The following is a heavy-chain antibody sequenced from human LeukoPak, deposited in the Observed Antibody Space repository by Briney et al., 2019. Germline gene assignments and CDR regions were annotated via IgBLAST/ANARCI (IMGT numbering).Heavy chain of an antibody. Sequence: PGRSLRLSCAASGFTFSSYGVHWVRQAPGKGLEWGAVIWYDGSNKYYADSVKGRFTISRDNSKNTLYLQMNSLRAEDTAVYYCAKDSTGGIGAFDIWGQGTMVTVSS. CDR3: AKDSTGGIGAFDI. CDR2: IWYDGSNK. J-gene: IGHJ3*02. D-gene: IGHD1-26*01. CDR1: GFTFSSYG. V-gene: IGHV3-33*06.